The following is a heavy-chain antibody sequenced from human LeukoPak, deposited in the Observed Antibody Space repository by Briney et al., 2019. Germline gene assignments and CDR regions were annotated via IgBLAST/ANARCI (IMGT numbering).Heavy chain of an antibody. V-gene: IGHV1-69*04. CDR1: GGTFSSYA. CDR2: IVPILGIA. Sequence: GASVKVSCKASGGTFSSYAIGWVRQAPGQGLEWMGRIVPILGIANYAQEFQGRVTITADKSTSTAYMELSSLRSEDTAVYYCAREGVRGGWHPYNWFDPWGQGTLVTVSS. J-gene: IGHJ5*02. D-gene: IGHD6-19*01. CDR3: AREGVRGGWHPYNWFDP.